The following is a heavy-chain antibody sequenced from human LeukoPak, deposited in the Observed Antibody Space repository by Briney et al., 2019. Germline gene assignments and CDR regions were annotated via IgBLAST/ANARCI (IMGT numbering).Heavy chain of an antibody. J-gene: IGHJ3*02. D-gene: IGHD3-10*01. V-gene: IGHV6-1*01. CDR2: TYYRSKWYN. Sequence: SQTLSLTCAISGDSVSSNSAAWNWISQSPSRGLEWLGRTYYRSKWYNDYAVSVKSRITINPDTSKNQFSLQLNSVTPEDTAVYYCARDHVLLWFGEFLAFDIWGQGTMVTVSS. CDR3: ARDHVLLWFGEFLAFDI. CDR1: GDSVSSNSAA.